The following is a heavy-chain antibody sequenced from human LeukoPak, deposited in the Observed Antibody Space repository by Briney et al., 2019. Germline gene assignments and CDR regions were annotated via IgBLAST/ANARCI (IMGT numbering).Heavy chain of an antibody. CDR3: ARDARVQKWFGELLKTTTYYFDY. V-gene: IGHV4-39*07. J-gene: IGHJ4*02. CDR1: GGSISSSNFY. CDR2: ICYSGST. Sequence: SETLSLTCTVSGGSISSSNFYWGWIRQPPGKGLEWIGSICYSGSTYYNPSLKSRVIIAVDTSKNQFSLKLRSVTADEPAVYYCARDARVQKWFGELLKTTTYYFDYWGKGTLVTVSS. D-gene: IGHD3-10*01.